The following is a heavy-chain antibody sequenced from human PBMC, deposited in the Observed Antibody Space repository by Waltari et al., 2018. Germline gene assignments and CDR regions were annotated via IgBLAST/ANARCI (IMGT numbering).Heavy chain of an antibody. CDR3: ARVIYSSGWNPIDF. CDR1: GYTFTAYY. D-gene: IGHD6-19*01. Sequence: QVQLVQSGAEVKKPGASVKVSCKASGYTFTAYYMHWVRLAPGQGLEWMGWINPKTGGTRSAQKFQGRVTVTSDASITTGYMELTSLRSDDTALYYCARVIYSSGWNPIDFWGQGTLVTVSS. J-gene: IGHJ4*02. CDR2: INPKTGGT. V-gene: IGHV1-2*02.